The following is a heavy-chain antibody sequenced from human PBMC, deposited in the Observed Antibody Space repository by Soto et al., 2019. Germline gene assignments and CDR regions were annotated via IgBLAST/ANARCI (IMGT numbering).Heavy chain of an antibody. V-gene: IGHV4-34*01. J-gene: IGHJ6*04. D-gene: IGHD3-22*01. CDR2: INHSGIT. CDR3: AREKDYYDSSGYYYENGMAV. Sequence: SATQSLTCAVYGVSFSGYYWSWLRPPPGKGLEWIGEINHSGITNYNPSLKSRVTISVDTSKNQFSLKLSSVTAADTAVYYCAREKDYYDSSGYYYENGMAVWGKGTTVTFS. CDR1: GVSFSGYY.